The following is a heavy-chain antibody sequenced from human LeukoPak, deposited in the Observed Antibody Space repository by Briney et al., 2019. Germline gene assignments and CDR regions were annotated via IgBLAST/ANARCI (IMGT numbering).Heavy chain of an antibody. J-gene: IGHJ4*02. Sequence: GGSLRLSCAASGFTFSSYGMHWVRQAPGKGLEWVAFIRYDGSNKYYADSVKGRFTIPRDNSKNTLYLQMNSLRAEDTAVYYCAKPYGSGSYPDYWGQGTLVTVSS. CDR2: IRYDGSNK. D-gene: IGHD3-10*01. V-gene: IGHV3-30*02. CDR1: GFTFSSYG. CDR3: AKPYGSGSYPDY.